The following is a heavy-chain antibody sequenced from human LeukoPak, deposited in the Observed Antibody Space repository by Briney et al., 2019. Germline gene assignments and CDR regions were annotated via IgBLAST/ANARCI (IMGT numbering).Heavy chain of an antibody. D-gene: IGHD3-16*02. J-gene: IGHJ3*02. CDR2: ISGSGGST. CDR1: GFTFSSYS. CDR3: AKFRVTFGGVIARDAFDI. V-gene: IGHV3-23*01. Sequence: GGSLRLSCAASGFTFSSYSMNWVRQAPGKGLEWVSAISGSGGSTYYADSVKGRFTISRDNSKNTLYLQMNSLRAEDTAVYYCAKFRVTFGGVIARDAFDIWGQGTMVTVSS.